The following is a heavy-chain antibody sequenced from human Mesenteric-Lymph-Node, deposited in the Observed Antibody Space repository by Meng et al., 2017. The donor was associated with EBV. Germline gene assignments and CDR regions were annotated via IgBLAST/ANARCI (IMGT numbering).Heavy chain of an antibody. V-gene: IGHV4-34*01. CDR1: GGSCSGYF. D-gene: IGHD3-10*01. Sequence: QVQLQQRGAGRLKPSETLSLTCAVYGGSCSGYFWSWIRPSPGKGLEWIGEINHVGSTNYNPSLKSRVTISVDTSKTQFSLQLRSVTAADTAAYYCARGGERSYFEIWGQGTLVTVSS. J-gene: IGHJ4*02. CDR2: INHVGST. CDR3: ARGGERSYFEI.